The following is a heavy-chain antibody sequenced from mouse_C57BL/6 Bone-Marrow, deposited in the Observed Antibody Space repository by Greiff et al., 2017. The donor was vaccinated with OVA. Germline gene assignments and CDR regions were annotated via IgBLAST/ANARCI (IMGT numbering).Heavy chain of an antibody. D-gene: IGHD2-1*01. V-gene: IGHV1-15*01. CDR3: TGEGNYNWYFDV. Sequence: VQLQQSGAELVRPGASVTLSCKASGYTFTDYEMHWVKQTPVHGLEWIGAIDPETGGTAYNQKFKGKAILTADKSYSTAYMELRSLTSEDSAVYYCTGEGNYNWYFDVWGTGTTVTVSS. J-gene: IGHJ1*03. CDR2: IDPETGGT. CDR1: GYTFTDYE.